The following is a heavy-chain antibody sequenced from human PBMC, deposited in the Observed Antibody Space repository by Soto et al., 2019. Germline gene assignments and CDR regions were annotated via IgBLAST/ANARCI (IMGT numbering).Heavy chain of an antibody. CDR2: IYYSGST. V-gene: IGHV4-59*08. CDR1: GGSISSYY. CDR3: ARLRFIGTVTFDY. Sequence: SETLSLTCTVSGGSISSYYWSWIRQPPGKGLEWIGYIYYSGSTNYNPSLKSRVTISVDTSKNQFSLKLSSVTAADTAVYYCARLRFIGTVTFDYWGQGTLVTVSS. J-gene: IGHJ4*02. D-gene: IGHD4-17*01.